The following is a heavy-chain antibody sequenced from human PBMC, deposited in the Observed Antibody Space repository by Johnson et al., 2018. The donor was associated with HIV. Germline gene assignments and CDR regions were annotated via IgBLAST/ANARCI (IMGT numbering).Heavy chain of an antibody. Sequence: QMQLVESGGGVVQPGRSLRLSCAASGFTFSSYAMHWVRQAPGKGLEWVAVISYDGSNKYYADSVKGRFIISRDSSKNTLYLQMDRLRAEDTAQYYCARDQTYSFDIWGQGTMVTVSS. V-gene: IGHV3-30*14. CDR1: GFTFSSYA. J-gene: IGHJ3*02. CDR2: ISYDGSNK. CDR3: ARDQTYSFDI. D-gene: IGHD3-10*01.